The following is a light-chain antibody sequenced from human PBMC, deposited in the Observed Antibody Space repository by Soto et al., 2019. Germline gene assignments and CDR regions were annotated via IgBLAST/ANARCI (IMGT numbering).Light chain of an antibody. CDR3: QQYGSSPET. Sequence: EIVLTQSPGTLSFSPRQRATLSFRASQSVSSSYLAWYQQKPGQAPRLLIYGASSRATGIPDRFSGSGSGTDFTLTISRLEPEDFAVYYCQQYGSSPETFGQGTKVDI. V-gene: IGKV3-20*01. CDR1: QSVSSSY. J-gene: IGKJ1*01. CDR2: GAS.